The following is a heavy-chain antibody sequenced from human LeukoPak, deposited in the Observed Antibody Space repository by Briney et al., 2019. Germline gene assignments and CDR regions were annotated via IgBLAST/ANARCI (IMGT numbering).Heavy chain of an antibody. CDR1: GYTFTGYY. D-gene: IGHD3-10*01. Sequence: ASVKVSCKASGYTFTGYYMHWVRQAPGQGHEWMGRINPNSGGTNYAQKFQGRVTMTRDTSISTAYMELSRLRSDDTAVYYCARDLPSGSGFDIWGQGTMATVSS. CDR2: INPNSGGT. CDR3: ARDLPSGSGFDI. J-gene: IGHJ3*02. V-gene: IGHV1-2*06.